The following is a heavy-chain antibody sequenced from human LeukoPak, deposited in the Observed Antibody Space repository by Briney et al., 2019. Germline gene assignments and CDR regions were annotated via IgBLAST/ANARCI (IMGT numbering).Heavy chain of an antibody. CDR1: GYYFTTNW. J-gene: IGHJ4*02. V-gene: IGHV5-51*01. CDR2: IYPSDSDT. Sequence: GDSLKISGKASGYYFTTNWSGWVRQMPGKGLEWMGIIYPSDSDTRYSPSFQGQVTISADKSISTAYLQWSSLRASDTAMYYCARLYGKEFDYWGQGTLVTVSS. CDR3: ARLYGKEFDY. D-gene: IGHD4-17*01.